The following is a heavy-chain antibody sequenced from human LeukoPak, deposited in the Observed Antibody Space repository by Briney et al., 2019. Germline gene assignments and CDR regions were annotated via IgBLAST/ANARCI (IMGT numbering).Heavy chain of an antibody. D-gene: IGHD1-26*01. CDR2: IKTKTDDGAT. Sequence: GGSLRLSCAASGFTFSHARMNWVRQAPGKGLEWVGRIKTKTDDGATDYSAPVKARFTISRDDSKTTLYLQMNGLKTEDTAIYYCTTYVGATAYWGQGTLVTVSS. CDR1: GFTFSHAR. J-gene: IGHJ4*02. V-gene: IGHV3-15*01. CDR3: TTYVGATAY.